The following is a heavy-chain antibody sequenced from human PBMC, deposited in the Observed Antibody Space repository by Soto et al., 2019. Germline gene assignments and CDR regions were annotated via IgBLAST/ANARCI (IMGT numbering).Heavy chain of an antibody. CDR1: GYTFSDFD. CDR3: ARGNPFSYAGFDV. D-gene: IGHD3-10*01. J-gene: IGHJ6*02. CDR2: MNAKSGDT. Sequence: ASVKVSCKASGYTFSDFDINWLRQASGQGPEWMGWMNAKSGDTFFAQRFQGKFNMTWDTSLSTAYMEVGSLTSDDTAIYYCARGNPFSYAGFDVWGQGTTVTVSS. V-gene: IGHV1-8*01.